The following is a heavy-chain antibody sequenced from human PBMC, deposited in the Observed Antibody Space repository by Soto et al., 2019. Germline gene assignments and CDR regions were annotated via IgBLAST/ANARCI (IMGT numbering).Heavy chain of an antibody. Sequence: QVQLVQSGAEVKKPGSSVKVSCKASGGTFSSFALTWVRQAPGQGLEWMGGILPIFGTTNYAQKFQGRGTITADESTSSGYMELSSLRSEDTAVYYCARREYYDSSGYYDYWGQGTLVTVSS. V-gene: IGHV1-69*01. CDR1: GGTFSSFA. CDR3: ARREYYDSSGYYDY. CDR2: ILPIFGTT. J-gene: IGHJ4*02. D-gene: IGHD3-22*01.